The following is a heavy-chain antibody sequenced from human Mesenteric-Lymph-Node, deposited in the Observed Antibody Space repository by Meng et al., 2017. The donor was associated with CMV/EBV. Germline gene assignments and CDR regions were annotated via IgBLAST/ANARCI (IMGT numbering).Heavy chain of an antibody. J-gene: IGHJ6*01. CDR1: GGSFSGYY. V-gene: IGHV4-34*01. Sequence: GSLRLSCAVYGGSFSGYYWSWIRQPPGKGLEWIGEINHGGSTYYNPSLESRVIMSVDTSKSQFSLILSSVTAADTAVYYCARHVGGYSAYDYYYYGMDVWGQGTSVTVSS. D-gene: IGHD5-12*01. CDR2: INHGGST. CDR3: ARHVGGYSAYDYYYYGMDV.